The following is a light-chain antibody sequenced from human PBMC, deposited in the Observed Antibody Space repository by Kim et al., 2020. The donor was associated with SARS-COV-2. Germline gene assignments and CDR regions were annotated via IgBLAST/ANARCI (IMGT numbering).Light chain of an antibody. Sequence: QSALTQPASVSGSPGQSITISCTGTSSDVGGYNYVSWYQQHPGKAPKLMIYDASNRPSGVSNRFSGSKSGNTASLTISGLQAEDEADYYCSSYTSSSTNWVFGGGTQLTVL. J-gene: IGLJ3*02. CDR3: SSYTSSSTNWV. V-gene: IGLV2-14*03. CDR1: SSDVGGYNY. CDR2: DAS.